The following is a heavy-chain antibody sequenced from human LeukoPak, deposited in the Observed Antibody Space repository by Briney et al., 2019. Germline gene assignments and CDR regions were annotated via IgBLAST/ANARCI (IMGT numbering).Heavy chain of an antibody. Sequence: GGSLRLSCVASGFTFSRYWMSWVRQVPRKGLEWVANIKQGGGEIYYVDSAKGRFTISRDNAKNSLYLQMNGLRAEDTAVYYCARDKGDYDTSGSLFVFGGQGTLVTVSS. CDR3: ARDKGDYDTSGSLFVF. D-gene: IGHD3-22*01. J-gene: IGHJ4*02. CDR2: IKQGGGEI. V-gene: IGHV3-7*03. CDR1: GFTFSRYW.